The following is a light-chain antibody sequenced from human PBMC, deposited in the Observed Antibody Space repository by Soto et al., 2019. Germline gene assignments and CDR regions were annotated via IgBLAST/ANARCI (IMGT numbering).Light chain of an antibody. Sequence: QSALTQPASVSGSPGQSITIPCTGTSSDVGGYNYVSWYQHHPGEAPKVMIYDVSNRPSGISNRFSGSKSGNTASLTISGLQAEDEADYYCNSYTSSSTYVFGTGTKVTVL. CDR1: SSDVGGYNY. V-gene: IGLV2-14*03. J-gene: IGLJ1*01. CDR3: NSYTSSSTYV. CDR2: DVS.